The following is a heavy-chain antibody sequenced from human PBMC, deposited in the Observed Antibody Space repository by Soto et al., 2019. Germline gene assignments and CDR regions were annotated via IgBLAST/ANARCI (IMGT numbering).Heavy chain of an antibody. D-gene: IGHD3-22*01. CDR2: IYSGGST. CDR1: GFTVSSNY. V-gene: IGHV3-53*02. Sequence: EVQLVETGGGLIQPGGSLRLSCAASGFTVSSNYMSWVRQAPGKGLEWVSVIYSGGSTYYADSVKGRFTISRDNSKNTLYLQMNILRAEDTAVYYCARGGYYDSSGYAREPYWYFDLWGRGTLVTVSS. CDR3: ARGGYYDSSGYAREPYWYFDL. J-gene: IGHJ2*01.